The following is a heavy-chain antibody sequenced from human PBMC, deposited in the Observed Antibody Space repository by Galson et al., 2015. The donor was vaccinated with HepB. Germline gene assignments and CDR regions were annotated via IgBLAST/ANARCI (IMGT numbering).Heavy chain of an antibody. V-gene: IGHV5-10-1*01. J-gene: IGHJ3*02. CDR2: IDPSDSYT. CDR1: GYSFTSYW. D-gene: IGHD6-13*01. CDR3: ARHAAEQQLVIDAFDI. Sequence: QSGAEVKKPGESLRISCKGSGYSFTSYWISWVRQMPGKGLEWMGRIDPSDSYTNYSPSFQGHVTISADKSISTAYLQWSSLKASDTAMYYCARHAAEQQLVIDAFDIWGQGTMVTVSS.